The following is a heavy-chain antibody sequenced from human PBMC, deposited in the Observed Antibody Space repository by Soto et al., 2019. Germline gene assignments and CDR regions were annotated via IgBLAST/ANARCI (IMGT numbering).Heavy chain of an antibody. CDR2: ISPDGNKK. V-gene: IGHV3-30*18. CDR1: GFTFSSYG. CDR3: AKDQRGSNYGYFQY. D-gene: IGHD4-4*01. Sequence: QVQLVESGGGVVQPGRSLRLSCAASGFTFSSYGMHWVRQAPGKGLEWVTLISPDGNKKYYGDSVQGRFTISRDNSKNTLYLEMDSLRPEDTAIYYCAKDQRGSNYGYFQYWGQGTLVTVSS. J-gene: IGHJ1*01.